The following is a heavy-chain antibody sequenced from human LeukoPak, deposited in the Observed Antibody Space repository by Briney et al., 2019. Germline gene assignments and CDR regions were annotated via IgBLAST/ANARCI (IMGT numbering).Heavy chain of an antibody. J-gene: IGHJ4*02. CDR2: VWYDGSDT. CDR1: GFTFNTYA. D-gene: IGHD6-13*01. CDR3: GRGGSTWCYFDY. V-gene: IGHV3-33*01. Sequence: QPGRSLRLSCAASGFTFNTYAMHWVRQAPGKGLEWVAVVWYDGSDTYYGDSVKGRFTISRDNSKNPLYLQMNSLRGEDTAVYYCGRGGSTWCYFDYWGGGTLVTVSS.